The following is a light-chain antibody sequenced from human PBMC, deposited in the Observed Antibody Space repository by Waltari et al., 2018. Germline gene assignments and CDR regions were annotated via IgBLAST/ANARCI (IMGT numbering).Light chain of an antibody. Sequence: EIVLTQSPATLSLSPGERATLSCRASQTISRYLAWYQHKPGQAHRLLIYDASNRATGIPARFSGSGSGTDFTLTISSLEPEDFAVYYCQQRASWPLITFGPGTKVHIK. V-gene: IGKV3-11*01. CDR1: QTISRY. CDR2: DAS. J-gene: IGKJ3*01. CDR3: QQRASWPLIT.